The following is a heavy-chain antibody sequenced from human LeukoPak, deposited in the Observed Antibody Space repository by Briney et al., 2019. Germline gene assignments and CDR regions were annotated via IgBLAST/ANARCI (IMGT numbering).Heavy chain of an antibody. CDR1: GFNFNNYA. J-gene: IGHJ3*02. CDR2: ISSNGGST. D-gene: IGHD3-22*01. Sequence: GGSLRLSCSASGFNFNNYAMNWVRQAPGKGLEYVSAISSNGGSTYYADSVKGRCTISRDNSKNTLYLQMSSLRAEDTAVYYCGLAAYYYDSSGSDGAFDIWGQGTMVIVSS. V-gene: IGHV3-64D*08. CDR3: GLAAYYYDSSGSDGAFDI.